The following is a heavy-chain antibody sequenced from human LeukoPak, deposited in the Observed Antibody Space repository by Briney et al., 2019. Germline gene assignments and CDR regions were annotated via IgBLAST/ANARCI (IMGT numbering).Heavy chain of an antibody. CDR3: ARSRESYYYDSSGYYFDY. CDR2: IYYSGST. D-gene: IGHD3-22*01. Sequence: SETLSLTCTVSGDSISNTSYYWGWIRQPPGKGLEWIGSIYYSGSTYYNPSLKSRVSMSVDTSKKQFSLKLSSVTAADTAVYYCARSRESYYYDSSGYYFDYWGQGTLVTVSS. J-gene: IGHJ4*02. CDR1: GDSISNTSYY. V-gene: IGHV4-39*01.